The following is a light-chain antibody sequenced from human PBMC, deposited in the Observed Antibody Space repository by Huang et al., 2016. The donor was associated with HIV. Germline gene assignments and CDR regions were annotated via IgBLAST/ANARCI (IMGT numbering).Light chain of an antibody. V-gene: IGKV3-20*01. CDR3: QQYGNSPPYT. CDR1: QYVTSRY. CDR2: GAS. J-gene: IGKJ2*01. Sequence: EIVLTQFPGTLSLSPGERATLSCRASQYVTSRYLAWYQQKPGQSPRLLIYGASSRATGIPDRFSGSGSGTDFTLTISRLEPEDFAVYYCQQYGNSPPYTFGQGTKLEIK.